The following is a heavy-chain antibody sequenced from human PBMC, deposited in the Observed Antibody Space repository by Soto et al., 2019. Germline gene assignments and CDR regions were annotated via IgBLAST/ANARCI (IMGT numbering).Heavy chain of an antibody. D-gene: IGHD6-13*01. Sequence: QVQLQESGPVLVKPSEPLSLTCPVAAGSSSSSYWIWIRQPPGKGLEWIGYIDYSGSTNYYPALKRRVTISVETSKNQCSLKLSSVTAADTAVYYCASLGFIEADHFDYWGQGTLVTVSS. CDR2: IDYSGST. V-gene: IGHV4-59*08. CDR1: AGSSSSSY. CDR3: ASLGFIEADHFDY. J-gene: IGHJ4*02.